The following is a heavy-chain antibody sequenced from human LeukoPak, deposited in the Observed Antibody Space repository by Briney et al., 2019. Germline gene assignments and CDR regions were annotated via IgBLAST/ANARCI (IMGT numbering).Heavy chain of an antibody. CDR2: IYYSGST. V-gene: IGHV4-31*03. CDR1: GGSISSGGYY. J-gene: IGHJ5*02. D-gene: IGHD6-13*01. CDR3: ARRYSSSWTGGFDP. Sequence: SETLSLTCTVSGGSISSGGYYWSWIRQHPGKGLEWIGYIYYSGSTYYNPSLKSRVTISVDTSKNQFSLKLSSVAAADTAVYYCARRYSSSWTGGFDPWGQGTLVTVSS.